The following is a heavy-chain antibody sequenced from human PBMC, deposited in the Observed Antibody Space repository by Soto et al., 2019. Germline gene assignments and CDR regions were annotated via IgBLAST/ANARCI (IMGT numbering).Heavy chain of an antibody. V-gene: IGHV4-34*01. J-gene: IGHJ4*02. CDR1: GGSFSGYF. CDR2: INHSGST. Sequence: SETLSLTCAVYGGSFSGYFWSWIRQPPGKGLEWIGEINHSGSTNYNPSLKSRVTISVDTSKNQFSLKLSSVTAADTAVYYCARGVRWNGIFDYWGQGTLVTVSS. CDR3: ARGVRWNGIFDY. D-gene: IGHD1-1*01.